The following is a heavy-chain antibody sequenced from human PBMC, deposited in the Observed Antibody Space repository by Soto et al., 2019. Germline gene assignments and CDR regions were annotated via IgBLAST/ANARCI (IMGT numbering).Heavy chain of an antibody. V-gene: IGHV4-59*01. J-gene: IGHJ4*02. D-gene: IGHD1-1*01. Sequence: SETLSLTCTVSGGSISSYYWSWIRQPPGKGLEWIGYIYYSGSTNYNPSLKSRVTISVDTSKNQFSLKLSSVTAADTAVYYCARRVQLERRDYFEYWGQGTLVTVSS. CDR3: ARRVQLERRDYFEY. CDR1: GGSISSYY. CDR2: IYYSGST.